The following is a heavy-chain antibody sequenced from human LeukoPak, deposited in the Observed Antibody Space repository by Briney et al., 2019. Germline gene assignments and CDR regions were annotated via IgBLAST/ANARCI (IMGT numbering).Heavy chain of an antibody. V-gene: IGHV3-23*01. J-gene: IGHJ4*02. Sequence: PGGSLRLSCAASGFTFGSYSMNWVRQAPGKGLEWVSAISGSGGSTYYADSVKGRFTISRDNSKNTLYLQMNSLRAEDTAVYYCAKDFSILIAVAGNGDYWGQGTLVTVSS. CDR1: GFTFGSYS. D-gene: IGHD6-19*01. CDR3: AKDFSILIAVAGNGDY. CDR2: ISGSGGST.